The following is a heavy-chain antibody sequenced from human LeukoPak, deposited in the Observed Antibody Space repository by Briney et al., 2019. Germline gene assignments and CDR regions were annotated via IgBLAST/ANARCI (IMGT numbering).Heavy chain of an antibody. CDR1: GYTFTSYG. D-gene: IGHD2-15*01. V-gene: IGHV1-18*01. CDR2: ISAYDGNT. J-gene: IGHJ5*02. Sequence: ASVKVSCKASGYTFTSYGISWVRQAPGQGLEWMGWISAYDGNTNYAQKFQGRVTITADESTSTVYMELSSLRSEDTAVYYCARAICSGGSCYLMSSKVYNWFDPWGQGTLVTVSS. CDR3: ARAICSGGSCYLMSSKVYNWFDP.